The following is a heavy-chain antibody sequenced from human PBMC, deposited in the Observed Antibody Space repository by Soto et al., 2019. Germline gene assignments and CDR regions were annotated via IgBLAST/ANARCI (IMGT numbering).Heavy chain of an antibody. Sequence: PSETLSLTCTVSGGSISSSSYYWGWIRQPPGKGLEWIGYIYYSGSTNYNPSLKSRVTISVDTSKNQFSLKLSSVTAADTAVYYCARDAPSYYYDSRYYYYGMDVWGQGTTVTVSS. D-gene: IGHD3-22*01. CDR3: ARDAPSYYYDSRYYYYGMDV. CDR1: GGSISSSSYY. J-gene: IGHJ6*02. V-gene: IGHV4-61*01. CDR2: IYYSGST.